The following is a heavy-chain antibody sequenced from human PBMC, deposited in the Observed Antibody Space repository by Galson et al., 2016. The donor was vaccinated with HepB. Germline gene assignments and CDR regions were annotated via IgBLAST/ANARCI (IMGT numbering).Heavy chain of an antibody. D-gene: IGHD3-9*01. CDR2: IGWSYDT. V-gene: IGHV3-23*01. Sequence: SLRLSCAVSGFRFSNYDLTWVRQAPGKGLEWVSAIGWSYDTYYADSVRGRFTISRDNSKNTLYLQMDSLRADDTAVYYCAKDGSDILTGYLAWGPKKIYVGGFDIWGQGTRVTVSS. J-gene: IGHJ3*02. CDR3: AKDGSDILTGYLAWGPKKIYVGGFDI. CDR1: GFRFSNYD.